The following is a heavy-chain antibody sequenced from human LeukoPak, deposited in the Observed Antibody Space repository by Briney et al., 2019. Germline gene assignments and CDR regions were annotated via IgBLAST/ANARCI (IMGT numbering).Heavy chain of an antibody. CDR3: ARSAIFGVVFDY. J-gene: IGHJ4*02. D-gene: IGHD3-3*01. CDR2: IYSGGST. Sequence: GGSLRLSCAASGFTVSSNYMSWVRQAPGKGLEWVSVIYSGGSTYYADSVKGRFTISRDNPKNTLYLQMNSLRAEDTAVYYCARSAIFGVVFDYWGQGTLVIVSS. V-gene: IGHV3-53*01. CDR1: GFTVSSNY.